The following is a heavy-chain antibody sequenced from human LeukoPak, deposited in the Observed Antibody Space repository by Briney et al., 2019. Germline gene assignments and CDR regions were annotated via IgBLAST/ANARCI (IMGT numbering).Heavy chain of an antibody. Sequence: GGSLRLSCAASGFTFTSYNMHWVRQVSGKGLVWVSRITTGVSTTMYADSVRGRFTISRDNAENTVHLRMSSLRAEDTAIYYCARGYYGDPVAFDYWGQGTLVTVSS. D-gene: IGHD3-10*01. CDR1: GFTFTSYN. CDR3: ARGYYGDPVAFDY. J-gene: IGHJ4*02. CDR2: ITTGVSTT. V-gene: IGHV3-74*03.